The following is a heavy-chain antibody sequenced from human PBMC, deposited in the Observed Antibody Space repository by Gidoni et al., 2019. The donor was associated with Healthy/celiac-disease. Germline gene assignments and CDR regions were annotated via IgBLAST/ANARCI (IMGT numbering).Heavy chain of an antibody. CDR1: GFTFSSYA. CDR3: ARAGAETEGDYYYYYGMDV. D-gene: IGHD1-1*01. V-gene: IGHV3-30-3*01. J-gene: IGHJ6*02. CDR2: ISYDGSNK. Sequence: QVQLVESGGGVVQPGRSLRLSCASSGFTFSSYALHWVRQAPGKGLEWVAVISYDGSNKYYADSVKGRFTISRDNSKNTLYLQMNSRRAEDTAVYDCARAGAETEGDYYYYYGMDVWGQGTTVTVSS.